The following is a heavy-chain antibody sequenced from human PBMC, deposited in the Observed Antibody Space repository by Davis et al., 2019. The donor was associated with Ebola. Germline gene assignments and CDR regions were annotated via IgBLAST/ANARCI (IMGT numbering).Heavy chain of an antibody. CDR2: ISSSSSYI. CDR1: GFTFSSYS. CDR3: ARDGFYGSGSYLDY. V-gene: IGHV3-21*01. J-gene: IGHJ4*02. Sequence: GESLKISCAASGFTFSSYSMNWVRQAPGKGLEWVSSISSSSSYIYYADSVKGRFTISRDNSKNTLYLQMNSLRAEDTAVYYCARDGFYGSGSYLDYWGQGTLVTVSS. D-gene: IGHD3-10*01.